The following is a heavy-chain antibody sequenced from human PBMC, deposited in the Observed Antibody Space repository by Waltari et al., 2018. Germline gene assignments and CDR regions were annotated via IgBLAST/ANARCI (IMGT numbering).Heavy chain of an antibody. CDR2: IYYDGTA. D-gene: IGHD4-17*01. CDR3: VRDRGLRTFFDH. J-gene: IGHJ4*02. V-gene: IGHV4-39*07. CDR1: GGDISDSVYY. Sequence: QVQLQESGPGLVKPSETLSLTCSVSGGDISDSVYYWGWIRQPPGKGLEYIGSIYYDGTAFYNPSLKTPVTISVDTSYNQFSLKMKSVTAADTAMYFCVRDRGLRTFFDHWGQGTLVTVSS.